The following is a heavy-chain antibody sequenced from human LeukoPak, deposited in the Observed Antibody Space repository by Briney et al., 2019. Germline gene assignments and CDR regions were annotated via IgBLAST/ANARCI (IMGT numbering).Heavy chain of an antibody. D-gene: IGHD2-2*01. CDR2: IYYSGST. V-gene: IGHV4-39*01. CDR1: GGSISSYY. Sequence: SETLSLTCTVSGGSISSYYWGWIRQPPGKGLEWIGSIYYSGSTYYNPSLRSRVTMSVDTSKNQFSLKLSSVTAADTALYFCARIPTNAVPAAHNGFDIWGQGTMVTVSS. CDR3: ARIPTNAVPAAHNGFDI. J-gene: IGHJ3*02.